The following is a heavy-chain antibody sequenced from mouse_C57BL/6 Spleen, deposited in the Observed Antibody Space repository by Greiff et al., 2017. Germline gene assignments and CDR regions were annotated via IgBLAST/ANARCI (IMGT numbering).Heavy chain of an antibody. D-gene: IGHD1-1*01. V-gene: IGHV14-4*01. Sequence: EVQLQQSGAVLVRPGASVKLSCTASGFNIKDDYMHWVKQRPEQGLEWIGWIDPENGDTEYASKFQGKATITADTSSNTAYLQLSSLTSEDTAVYYCTTGSSSSFADWGQGTLVTVSA. CDR1: GFNIKDDY. CDR2: IDPENGDT. CDR3: TTGSSSSFAD. J-gene: IGHJ3*01.